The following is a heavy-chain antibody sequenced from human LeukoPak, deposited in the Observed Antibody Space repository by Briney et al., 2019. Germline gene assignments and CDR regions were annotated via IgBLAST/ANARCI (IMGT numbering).Heavy chain of an antibody. Sequence: SSGTLSLTCAVSGGSISSSNWWSGVRHRPGKGLEWIGEIYHSGSTNYNPSLKSRVTISVDKSKHQFSLKLSSVTAADTAVYYCAREWGYGWGSYYYHDAFDIWGQGTMVTVSS. V-gene: IGHV4-4*02. CDR2: IYHSGST. J-gene: IGHJ3*02. CDR1: GGSISSSNW. D-gene: IGHD3-10*01. CDR3: AREWGYGWGSYYYHDAFDI.